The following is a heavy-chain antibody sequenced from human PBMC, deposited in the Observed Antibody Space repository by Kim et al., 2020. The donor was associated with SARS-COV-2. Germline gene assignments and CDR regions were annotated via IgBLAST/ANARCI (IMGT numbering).Heavy chain of an antibody. J-gene: IGHJ6*02. CDR2: GDT. Sequence: GDTYYPGSVKGRFTISRENAKNSLYLQMNSLRAGDTAVYYCARDYGMDVWGQGTTVTVSS. V-gene: IGHV3-13*01. CDR3: ARDYGMDV.